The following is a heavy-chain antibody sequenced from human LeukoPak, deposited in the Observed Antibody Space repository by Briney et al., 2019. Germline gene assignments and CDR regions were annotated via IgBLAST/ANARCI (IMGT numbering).Heavy chain of an antibody. V-gene: IGHV3-30*04. Sequence: QPGGSLRLSCVASGFTFNSYTMHWVRQAPGKGLEWVALISDDGSEKNYADSVKGRFTVSRGNSKNTLYLQMNSLRAEDTAVYYCAREDYDSSGYYYVEGSWFDPWGQGTLVTVSS. CDR2: ISDDGSEK. CDR1: GFTFNSYT. J-gene: IGHJ5*02. CDR3: AREDYDSSGYYYVEGSWFDP. D-gene: IGHD3-22*01.